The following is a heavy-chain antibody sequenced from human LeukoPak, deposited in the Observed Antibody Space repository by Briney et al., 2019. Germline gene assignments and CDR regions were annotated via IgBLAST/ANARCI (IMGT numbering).Heavy chain of an antibody. D-gene: IGHD6-13*01. J-gene: IGHJ6*02. CDR3: ARDRSHSGSWYSEVWDYYYGMDV. CDR1: GGSISSYY. CDR2: IYTSGST. V-gene: IGHV4-4*07. Sequence: SETLSLTCTVSGGSISSYYWSWIRQPAGKGLEWIGRIYTSGSTNYNPSLKSRVTMSVDTSKNQFSLKLSSVTAADTAVYYCARDRSHSGSWYSEVWDYYYGMDVWGQGTTVTVSS.